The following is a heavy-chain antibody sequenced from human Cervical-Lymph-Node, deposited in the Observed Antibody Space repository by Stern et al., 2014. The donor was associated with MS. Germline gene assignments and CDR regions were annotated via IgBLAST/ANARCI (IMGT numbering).Heavy chain of an antibody. D-gene: IGHD4-11*01. V-gene: IGHV4-39*01. CDR3: VRQVTVRSRFDY. Sequence: QVQLQESGPGLVKPSETLSRTCTVSGGSISSSYYWGWIRQSSGKGLEWIGSIDDTGRTFYNPSLKSRVTISVDTATNQFYLKLSSVTAADTAVYYCVRQVTVRSRFDYWGQGTLVTVSS. CDR2: IDDTGRT. CDR1: GGSISSSYY. J-gene: IGHJ4*02.